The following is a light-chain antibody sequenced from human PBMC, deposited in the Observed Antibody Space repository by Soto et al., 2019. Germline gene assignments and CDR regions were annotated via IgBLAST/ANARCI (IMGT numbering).Light chain of an antibody. CDR2: DAS. J-gene: IGKJ5*01. CDR1: QRISSW. CDR3: QQYDNLPIT. Sequence: DIQMTQSPSSLSASVGDRVTITCRASQRISSWLAWYQQKPGKAPKLLIYDASNLETGVPSRFSGSGSGTDFTFTISSLQPEDIATYYCQQYDNLPITFGQGTRLEIK. V-gene: IGKV1-33*01.